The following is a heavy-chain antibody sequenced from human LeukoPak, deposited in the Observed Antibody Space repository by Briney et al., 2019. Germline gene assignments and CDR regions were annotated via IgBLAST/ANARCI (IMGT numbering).Heavy chain of an antibody. V-gene: IGHV1-2*02. Sequence: ASVKVSCKASGYTFTDYYMHWVRQAPGQGPEWMGWINPNSGGTNYAQKFQGRVTMTRDTSISTAYMELSGLRSDDTAVFYCARDGGLDYWGQGTLVTVSS. CDR2: INPNSGGT. J-gene: IGHJ4*02. CDR3: ARDGGLDY. CDR1: GYTFTDYY. D-gene: IGHD3-3*01.